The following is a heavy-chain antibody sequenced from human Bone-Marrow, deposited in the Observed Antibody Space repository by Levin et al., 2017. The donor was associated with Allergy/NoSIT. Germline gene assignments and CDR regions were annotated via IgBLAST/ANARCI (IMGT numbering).Heavy chain of an antibody. CDR2: INHSGST. Sequence: PSETLSLTCAVYGGSFSGYYWSWIRQPPGKGLEWIGEINHSGSTNYNPSLKSRVTISVDTSKNQFSLKLSSVTAADTAVYYCARIAYCSSTSCPAKTHYYYYGMDVWGQGTTVTVSS. D-gene: IGHD2-2*01. J-gene: IGHJ6*02. V-gene: IGHV4-34*01. CDR3: ARIAYCSSTSCPAKTHYYYYGMDV. CDR1: GGSFSGYY.